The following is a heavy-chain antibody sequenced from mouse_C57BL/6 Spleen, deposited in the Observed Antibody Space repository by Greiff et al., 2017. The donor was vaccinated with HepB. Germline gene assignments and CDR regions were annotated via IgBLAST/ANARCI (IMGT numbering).Heavy chain of an antibody. J-gene: IGHJ3*01. CDR2: IYPGSGNT. CDR1: GYTFTDYY. V-gene: IGHV1-76*01. D-gene: IGHD2-4*01. Sequence: VQLQQSGAELVRPGASVKLSCKASGYTFTDYYINWVKQRPGQGLEWIARIYPGSGNTYYNEKFKGKATLTAEKSSSTAYMQLSSLTSEDSAVYFCARSDDYDRAWFAYWGQGTLVTVSA. CDR3: ARSDDYDRAWFAY.